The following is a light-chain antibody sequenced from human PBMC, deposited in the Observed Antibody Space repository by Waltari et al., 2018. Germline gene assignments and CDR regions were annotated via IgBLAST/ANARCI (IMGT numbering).Light chain of an antibody. V-gene: IGLV2-14*03. CDR2: DVS. Sequence: QSALTQPASVSGSPGQSITISCTGHSSDVGGYDYVPWYQLHPGKAPKLMIYDVSNRPSGVSNRFSGSKSGNTASLTISGLQAEDEADYFCSSYTSSTTLAFGGGTKLTVL. CDR1: SSDVGGYDY. J-gene: IGLJ3*02. CDR3: SSYTSSTTLA.